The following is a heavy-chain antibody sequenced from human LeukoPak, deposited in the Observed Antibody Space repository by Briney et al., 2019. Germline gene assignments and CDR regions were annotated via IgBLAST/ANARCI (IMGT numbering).Heavy chain of an antibody. CDR1: RFTFSSHS. CDR3: ARVMTTVVTPAVEYYYYYYMDV. V-gene: IGHV3-21*01. CDR2: ISSSGSYI. J-gene: IGHJ6*03. D-gene: IGHD4-23*01. Sequence: GGSLRLSCAASRFTFSSHSMNWVRQAPGKGLEWVSSISSSGSYIYYADSVKGRFTISRDNSKNTLYLQMGSLRAEDMAVYYCARVMTTVVTPAVEYYYYYYMDVWGKGTTVTVSS.